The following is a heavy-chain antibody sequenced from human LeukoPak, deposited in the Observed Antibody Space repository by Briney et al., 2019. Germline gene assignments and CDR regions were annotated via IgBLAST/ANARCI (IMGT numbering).Heavy chain of an antibody. V-gene: IGHV3-30-3*01. CDR2: ISYDGSNK. CDR1: GFTFSSYA. CDR3: ARDKYPGSGSYYIFDY. D-gene: IGHD1-26*01. Sequence: GGSLRLSCAASGFTFSSYAMHWVRQAPGKGLEWVAVISYDGSNKYYADSVKGRFTISRDDSKNTLYLQMNSLRAEDTAVYSCARDKYPGSGSYYIFDYWGQGTLVTVSS. J-gene: IGHJ4*02.